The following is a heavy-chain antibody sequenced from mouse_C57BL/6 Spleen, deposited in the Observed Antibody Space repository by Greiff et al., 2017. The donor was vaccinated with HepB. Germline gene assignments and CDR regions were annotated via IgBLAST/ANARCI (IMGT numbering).Heavy chain of an antibody. D-gene: IGHD2-4*01. CDR2: ISYDGSN. V-gene: IGHV3-6*01. J-gene: IGHJ2*01. CDR1: GYSITSGYY. Sequence: EVKLLESGPGLVKPSQSLSLTCSVTGYSITSGYYWNWIRQFPGNKLEWMGYISYDGSNNYNPSLKNRISITRDTSKNQFFLKLNSVTTEDTATYYCANDDYGDYFDYWGQGTTLTVSS. CDR3: ANDDYGDYFDY.